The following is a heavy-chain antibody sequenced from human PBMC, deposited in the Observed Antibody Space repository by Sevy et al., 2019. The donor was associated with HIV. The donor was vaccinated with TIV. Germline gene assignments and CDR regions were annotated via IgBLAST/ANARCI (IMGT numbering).Heavy chain of an antibody. CDR2: ISAYSGDT. J-gene: IGHJ4*02. Sequence: ASVKVSCKVFGYTFTSHGIIWVRQAPGQGLEWMGWISAYSGDTKYAQNLQGRVTVTTDTSTSTAYMELRSLRSDDTAGYFCARAGAFYYDTSGFSNYWGQGTLVTVSS. D-gene: IGHD3-22*01. CDR1: GYTFTSHG. CDR3: ARAGAFYYDTSGFSNY. V-gene: IGHV1-18*04.